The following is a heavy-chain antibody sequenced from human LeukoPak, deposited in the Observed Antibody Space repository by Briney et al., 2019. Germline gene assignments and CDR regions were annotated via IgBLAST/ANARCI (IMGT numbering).Heavy chain of an antibody. Sequence: GGSLRLSCAASGFTFSSFGMHWVRQAPGKGLEWVAVIWYDGSSKHYADSVKGRFTISRENAKNSLYLQMNSLRAGDTAVYYCARGSIARVFSSTLFDYWGQGTLVTVSS. CDR3: ARGSIARVFSSTLFDY. D-gene: IGHD2-2*01. V-gene: IGHV3-33*01. CDR2: IWYDGSSK. CDR1: GFTFSSFG. J-gene: IGHJ4*02.